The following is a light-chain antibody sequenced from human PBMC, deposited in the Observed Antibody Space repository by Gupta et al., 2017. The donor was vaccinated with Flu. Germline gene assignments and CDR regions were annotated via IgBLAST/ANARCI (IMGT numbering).Light chain of an antibody. CDR2: VNN. Sequence: QTIRITCKGDSLRSAYESGYQQQPEQAHVLVIEVNNIRTSGTPDRFAFSSSGTTDSSTLTVAEAEDEADDEYYYQARNDNNHVVFGGGTKLTVL. CDR3: YYQARNDNNHVV. CDR1: SLRSAY. V-gene: IGLV3-19*01. J-gene: IGLJ2*01.